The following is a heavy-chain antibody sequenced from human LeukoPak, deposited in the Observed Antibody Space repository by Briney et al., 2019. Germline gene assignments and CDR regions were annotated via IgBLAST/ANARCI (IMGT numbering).Heavy chain of an antibody. CDR1: GGSFSGYY. V-gene: IGHV4-34*01. CDR3: ARATDEWLVDY. CDR2: INHSGST. Sequence: SETLSLTCAVYGGSFSGYYWSWIRQPPGKGLEWIGEINHSGSTNYNPSLKSRVTISVDTSKNQFSLKLSSVTAADTAMYYCARATDEWLVDYWGQGTLVTVSS. J-gene: IGHJ4*02. D-gene: IGHD3-3*01.